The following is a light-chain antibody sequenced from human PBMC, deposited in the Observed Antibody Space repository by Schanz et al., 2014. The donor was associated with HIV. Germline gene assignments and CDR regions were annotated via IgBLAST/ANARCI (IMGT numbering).Light chain of an antibody. V-gene: IGKV3-15*01. CDR1: QSIGTN. Sequence: ERVMTQSPATLSVSPGERATLSCRASQSIGTNLAWYQQRPGQAPSLLIFDASTRATGVPDRFSGGGSGTDFTLTISGLQSEDFAVYYCQQYSDWPPSTFGQGTKLEIK. CDR3: QQYSDWPPST. J-gene: IGKJ2*01. CDR2: DAS.